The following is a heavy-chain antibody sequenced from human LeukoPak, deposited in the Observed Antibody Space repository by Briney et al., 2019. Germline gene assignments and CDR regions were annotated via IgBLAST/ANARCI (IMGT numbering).Heavy chain of an antibody. D-gene: IGHD3-22*01. CDR1: GYTFTGYY. CDR3: ARDRGYYDSTDY. Sequence: ASVKVSCKASGYTFTGYYMHWVRQAPGQGLEWMGRINPNSGGTNYAQKFQGRVTMTRDTSISTVYMELSRLRSDDTAVYYCARDRGYYDSTDYWGQGTLVTVSS. V-gene: IGHV1-2*06. J-gene: IGHJ4*02. CDR2: INPNSGGT.